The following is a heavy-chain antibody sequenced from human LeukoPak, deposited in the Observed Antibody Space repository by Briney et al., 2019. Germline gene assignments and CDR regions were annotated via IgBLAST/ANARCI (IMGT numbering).Heavy chain of an antibody. CDR1: GYTFTSYY. CDR2: INPSGGST. J-gene: IGHJ3*02. V-gene: IGHV1-46*01. Sequence: ASVKASCKASGYTFTSYYMHWVRQAPGQGLEWMGIINPSGGSTSYAQKFQGRVTMTRDTSTSTVYMELSSLRSEDTAVYYCARVTPYQLLLYPGAFDIWGQGTTVTVSS. CDR3: ARVTPYQLLLYPGAFDI. D-gene: IGHD2-2*01.